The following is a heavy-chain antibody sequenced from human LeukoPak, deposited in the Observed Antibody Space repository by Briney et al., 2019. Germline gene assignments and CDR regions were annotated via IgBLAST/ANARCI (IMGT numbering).Heavy chain of an antibody. CDR2: INSDGTST. Sequence: PGGSLRLSCAASGFTFSSYWMDWVRHAPGKGLVWVSRINSDGTSTNYADSVKGRFTISRDNAKNTLYLQLSSLRVEDTAVYYCATASRGYSLTFDYWGQGSLVTVSS. CDR1: GFTFSSYW. CDR3: ATASRGYSLTFDY. D-gene: IGHD5-12*01. V-gene: IGHV3-74*01. J-gene: IGHJ4*02.